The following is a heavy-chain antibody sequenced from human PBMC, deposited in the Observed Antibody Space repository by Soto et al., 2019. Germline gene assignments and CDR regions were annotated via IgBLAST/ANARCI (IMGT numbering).Heavy chain of an antibody. D-gene: IGHD6-19*01. CDR2: TYYRSNWRH. CDR1: GDSVSSNTAA. V-gene: IGHV6-1*01. CDR3: ARGVAGSGFDL. J-gene: IGHJ4*02. Sequence: CAISGDSVSSNTAAWNWIRSSPSRGLEWLGRTYYRSNWRHDYAVSVKSRITVNPDTSKNHFSLQLNSVTPDDTAVYYCARGVAGSGFDLWGQGTLVTVSS.